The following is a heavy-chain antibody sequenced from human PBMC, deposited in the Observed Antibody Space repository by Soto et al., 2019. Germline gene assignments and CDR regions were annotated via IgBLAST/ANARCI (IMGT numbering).Heavy chain of an antibody. D-gene: IGHD3-22*01. V-gene: IGHV1-2*02. Sequence: RASVKVSCKASGYTSTGYYMHWVRQAPGQGLEWMGWINPNSGGTNYAQKFQGRVTMTRDTSISTAYMELSRLRSDDTAVYYCARRDYYDSSGYYDRFDYWGQGTLVTVSS. CDR1: GYTSTGYY. J-gene: IGHJ4*02. CDR3: ARRDYYDSSGYYDRFDY. CDR2: INPNSGGT.